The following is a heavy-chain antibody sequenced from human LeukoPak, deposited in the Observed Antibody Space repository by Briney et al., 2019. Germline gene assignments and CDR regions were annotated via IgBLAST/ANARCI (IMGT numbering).Heavy chain of an antibody. CDR3: AGVSGYDFWSGYSIMGD. CDR1: GGTFSSYA. D-gene: IGHD3-3*01. J-gene: IGHJ4*02. CDR2: IIPIFGTA. Sequence: SVKVSCKASGGTFSSYAISWVRQAPGQGLEWMGGIIPIFGTANYAQKFQGRVTITTDESTSTAYMELSSLRSEDTAVYYCAGVSGYDFWSGYSIMGDWGQGTLVTVSS. V-gene: IGHV1-69*05.